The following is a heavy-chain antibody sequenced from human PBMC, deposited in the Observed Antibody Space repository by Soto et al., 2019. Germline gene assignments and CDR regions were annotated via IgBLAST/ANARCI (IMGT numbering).Heavy chain of an antibody. CDR1: GYTFTSYG. D-gene: IGHD2-15*01. J-gene: IGHJ4*02. CDR3: ARVFVGRYRRFDY. Sequence: XVKVSCKASGYTFTSYGISGVRPAPGQGLEWMGWISAYNGNTNYAQKLQGRVTMTTDTSTSTAYMELRSLRSDDTAVYYCARVFVGRYRRFDYWGQGTLVTSPQ. V-gene: IGHV1-18*01. CDR2: ISAYNGNT.